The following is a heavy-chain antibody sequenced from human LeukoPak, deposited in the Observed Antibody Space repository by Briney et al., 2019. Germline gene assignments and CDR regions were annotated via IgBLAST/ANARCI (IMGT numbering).Heavy chain of an antibody. CDR3: VRGGSSGYNYNAFDV. J-gene: IGHJ3*01. Sequence: PAGSLKLSCAASGFTFSRYGMHWVRQAPDKGLEWVAVISYDGSNRYYADSVKGRFTISRDNSKNTLYLQMNSLRAEDTAVYYCVRGGSSGYNYNAFDVWGQGTMVTASS. CDR2: ISYDGSNR. D-gene: IGHD3-22*01. CDR1: GFTFSRYG. V-gene: IGHV3-30*03.